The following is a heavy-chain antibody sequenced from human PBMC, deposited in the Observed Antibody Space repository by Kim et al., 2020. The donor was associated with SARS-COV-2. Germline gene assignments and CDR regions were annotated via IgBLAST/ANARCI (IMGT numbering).Heavy chain of an antibody. CDR3: ARDPGYSSGNIQFDP. Sequence: GGSLRLSCAASGFTVSSSYMSWVRQAPGKGLEWVSVIYSDGRTYYADSVKGRFTISRDNSKNTIYLQMNSLRIEDTAVYYCARDPGYSSGNIQFDPWGQGSLVTVSS. D-gene: IGHD3-10*01. J-gene: IGHJ5*02. CDR2: IYSDGRT. CDR1: GFTVSSSY. V-gene: IGHV3-66*02.